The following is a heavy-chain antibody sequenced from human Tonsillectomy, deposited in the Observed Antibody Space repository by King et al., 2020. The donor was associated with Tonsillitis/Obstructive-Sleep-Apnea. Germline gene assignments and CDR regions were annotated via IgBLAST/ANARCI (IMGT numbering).Heavy chain of an antibody. J-gene: IGHJ4*02. Sequence: VQLVESGGGLVQPGGSLKLSCAASGFTFSGSAMHWVRQASGKGREWVGRIRSKANTYATAYAASVKGRFTICRDDSKTTAYLQMNSLKTEDTAVYYCTRRISGPTGGGFDYWGQGTLVTVSS. CDR3: TRRISGPTGGGFDY. D-gene: IGHD1-7*01. CDR1: GFTFSGSA. V-gene: IGHV3-73*01. CDR2: IRSKANTYAT.